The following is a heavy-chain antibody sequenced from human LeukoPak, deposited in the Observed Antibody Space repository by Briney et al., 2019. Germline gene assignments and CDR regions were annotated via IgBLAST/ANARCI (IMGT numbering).Heavy chain of an antibody. D-gene: IGHD2-2*01. Sequence: GGSLRLSCAASGFTFSRDAMSWVRQAPGKGLEWVSALSGSGGSTFYADSVKGRFTISRDNSKNTLYLQMNSLRAEDTAVYYCARGPKVPAPTYYFDYWGQGTLVTVSS. V-gene: IGHV3-23*01. CDR2: LSGSGGST. J-gene: IGHJ4*02. CDR1: GFTFSRDA. CDR3: ARGPKVPAPTYYFDY.